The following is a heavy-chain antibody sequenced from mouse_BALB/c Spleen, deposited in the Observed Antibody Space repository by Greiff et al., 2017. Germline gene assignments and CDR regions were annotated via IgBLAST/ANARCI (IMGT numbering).Heavy chain of an antibody. V-gene: IGHV5-6-5*01. CDR1: GFTFSSYA. CDR3: ARGPDYYGNWYFDV. J-gene: IGHJ1*01. D-gene: IGHD1-1*01. Sequence: EVKVEESGGGLVKPGGSLKLSCAASGFTFSSYAMSWVRQTPEKRLEWVASISSGGSTYYPDSVKGRFTISRDNARNILYLQMSSLRSEDTAMYYCARGPDYYGNWYFDVWGAGTTVTVSS. CDR2: ISSGGST.